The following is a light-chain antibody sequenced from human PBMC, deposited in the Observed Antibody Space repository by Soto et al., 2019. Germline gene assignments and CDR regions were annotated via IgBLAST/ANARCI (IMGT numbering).Light chain of an antibody. CDR3: QSYDSSLGDRRVV. Sequence: QSVLTQPPSVSGAPGQRVTISCTGSSSNIGAGYDVHWYQQLPGTTPKLLIYGNNNRPSGVPDRFSGSKSGTSASLAIAGLQAEDEADYYCQSYDSSLGDRRVVFGGGTKLTVL. CDR1: SSNIGAGYD. CDR2: GNN. V-gene: IGLV1-40*01. J-gene: IGLJ2*01.